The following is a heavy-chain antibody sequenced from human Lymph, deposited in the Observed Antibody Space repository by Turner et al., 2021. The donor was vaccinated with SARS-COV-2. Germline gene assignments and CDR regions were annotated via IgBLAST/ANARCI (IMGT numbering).Heavy chain of an antibody. V-gene: IGHV3-53*02. CDR2: IYSGGST. Sequence: EVPLVATGGGLLQPGGSVSLACAASGLTVSSNYMTWVRQAPGKWMEWVSVIYSGGSTFDADSVKGRFNISRDNSKNTLYLQMNSLRAEDTAVYYCARDLVVYGMDVWGQGTTVTVSS. D-gene: IGHD3-10*01. CDR3: ARDLVVYGMDV. CDR1: GLTVSSNY. J-gene: IGHJ6*02.